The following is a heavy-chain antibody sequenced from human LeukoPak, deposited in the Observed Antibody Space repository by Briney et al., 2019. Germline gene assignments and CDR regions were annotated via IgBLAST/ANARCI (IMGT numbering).Heavy chain of an antibody. D-gene: IGHD3-22*01. V-gene: IGHV4-31*03. J-gene: IGHJ4*02. CDR2: IYYSGST. CDR3: ARDGQRSSGYYI. CDR1: GGSISSGGYY. Sequence: SQTLSLTCTVSGGSISSGGYYWSWIRQHPGKGLEWIGYIYYSGSTYYNPSLKSRVTISVDTSKNQFSLKLSSVTAADTAVYYCARDGQRSSGYYIWGQGTLVTVSS.